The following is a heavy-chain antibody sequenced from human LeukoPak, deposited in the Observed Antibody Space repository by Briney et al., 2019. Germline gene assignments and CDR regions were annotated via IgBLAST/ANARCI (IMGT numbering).Heavy chain of an antibody. CDR3: ARVIRYFDWLSYFEY. J-gene: IGHJ4*02. D-gene: IGHD3-9*01. V-gene: IGHV4-31*03. CDR1: GDSLSSGGYY. Sequence: SQTLSLTCTVSGDSLSSGGYYWSWVRQHPGKGLEWNGYIYYSGSTYYHPSLKSRVTISVDTSKNQFSLKLSSVTAADTAVYYCARVIRYFDWLSYFEYWGQGNLVTVSS. CDR2: IYYSGST.